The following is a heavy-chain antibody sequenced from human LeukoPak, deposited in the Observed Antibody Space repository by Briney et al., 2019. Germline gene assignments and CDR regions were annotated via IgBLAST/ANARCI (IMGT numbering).Heavy chain of an antibody. Sequence: INPNSGGTNYAQKFQGRVTMTRDTSISTAYMELSRLRSDDTAVYYCARGFLEWLPTYYFDYWGQGTLVTVSS. J-gene: IGHJ4*02. V-gene: IGHV1-2*02. CDR3: ARGFLEWLPTYYFDY. CDR2: INPNSGGT. D-gene: IGHD3-3*01.